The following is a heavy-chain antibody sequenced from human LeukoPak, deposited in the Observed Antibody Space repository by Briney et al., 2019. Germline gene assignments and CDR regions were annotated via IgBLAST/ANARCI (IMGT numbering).Heavy chain of an antibody. Sequence: SETLSLTCAVYGGSFSGYYWSWIRQPPGKGLEWIGETNHSGSTNYNPSLKSRVTISVDTSKNQFSLKLSSVTAADTAVYYCARKRPLKYYYYYGMDVWGQGTTVTVSS. CDR2: TNHSGST. J-gene: IGHJ6*02. CDR3: ARKRPLKYYYYYGMDV. V-gene: IGHV4-34*01. CDR1: GGSFSGYY.